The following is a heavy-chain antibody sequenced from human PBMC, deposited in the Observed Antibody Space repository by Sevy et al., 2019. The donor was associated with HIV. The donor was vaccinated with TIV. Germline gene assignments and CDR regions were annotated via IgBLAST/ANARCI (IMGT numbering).Heavy chain of an antibody. CDR3: ARLEQRHCNGAHCYPFDY. D-gene: IGHD2-21*01. J-gene: IGHJ4*02. CDR2: IYPADSDT. V-gene: IGHV5-51*01. CDR1: GYSFTTYW. Sequence: GESLKISCEGSGYSFTTYWIGWVRQMPGKGLEWMGVIYPADSDTRYNPSFPGQVTISADKSIKTAYLEWSSLKASDTAIYYCARLEQRHCNGAHCYPFDYWGQGTLVTVSS.